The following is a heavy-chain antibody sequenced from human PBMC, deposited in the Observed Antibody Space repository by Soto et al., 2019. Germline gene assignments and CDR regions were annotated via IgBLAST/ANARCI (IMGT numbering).Heavy chain of an antibody. CDR1: GFTFSDYY. Sequence: GGSLRLSCAASGFTFSDYYMSWIRQAPGKGLEWVSYISSSGSTIYYADSVKGRFTISRDNAKNSLYLQMNSLRAEDTAVYYCESVVPAAIHEGNWFDPWGQGTLVTVSS. CDR3: ESVVPAAIHEGNWFDP. CDR2: ISSSGSTI. V-gene: IGHV3-11*01. J-gene: IGHJ5*02. D-gene: IGHD2-2*02.